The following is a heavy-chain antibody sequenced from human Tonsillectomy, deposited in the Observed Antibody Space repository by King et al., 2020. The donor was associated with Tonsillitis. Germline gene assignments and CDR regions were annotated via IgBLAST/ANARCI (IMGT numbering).Heavy chain of an antibody. CDR1: GFTFSSYG. CDR3: AKDVQHQLPGIYYYYGMDV. D-gene: IGHD2-2*01. CDR2: ISYDGSNK. Sequence: HVQLVESGGGVVQPGRSLRLSCAASGFTFSSYGMHWVRQAPGKGLEWVAVISYDGSNKYYADSVKGRFTTSRDNSKNTLYLQMNSLRGEDTAVYYCAKDVQHQLPGIYYYYGMDVWGQGTTVTVSS. V-gene: IGHV3-30*18. J-gene: IGHJ6*02.